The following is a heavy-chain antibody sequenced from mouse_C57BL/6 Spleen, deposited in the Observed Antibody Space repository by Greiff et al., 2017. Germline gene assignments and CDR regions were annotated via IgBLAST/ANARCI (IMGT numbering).Heavy chain of an antibody. Sequence: EVKLVESGGGLVKPGGSLKLSCAASGFTFSSYAMSWVRQTPEKRLEWVATISDGGSYTYYPDNVKGRFTISRDNAKNNLYLQMSHLKSEDTAMYYCARDAHSRDYFDYWGQGTTRTVSS. J-gene: IGHJ2*01. CDR1: GFTFSSYA. CDR3: ARDAHSRDYFDY. V-gene: IGHV5-4*01. CDR2: ISDGGSYT.